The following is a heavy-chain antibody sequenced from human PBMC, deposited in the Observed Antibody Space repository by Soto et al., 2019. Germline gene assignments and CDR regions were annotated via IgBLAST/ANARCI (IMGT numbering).Heavy chain of an antibody. CDR1: GFSFSTYW. Sequence: EVELVESGGGLVQPGGSLRLSCAASGFSFSTYWMHWVRQAPGKGLVWVSRINSDGSRINYGDSVKGRFTVSRDNAKNTVYLQMNSRRADDPAVYYCARVATGSYNWFDPWGQGTLVTVSS. CDR2: INSDGSRI. CDR3: ARVATGSYNWFDP. V-gene: IGHV3-74*01. J-gene: IGHJ5*02. D-gene: IGHD1-26*01.